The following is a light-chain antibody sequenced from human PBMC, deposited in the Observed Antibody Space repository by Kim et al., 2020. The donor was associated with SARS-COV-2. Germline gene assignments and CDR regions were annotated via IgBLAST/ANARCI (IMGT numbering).Light chain of an antibody. CDR2: DTS. J-gene: IGKJ4*01. Sequence: LSPGERATLSCRAGQSVSSHLAWYQHKAGQAPRLLIYDTSNRATGIPPRFSGSGSGTDFTLTISSLEPEDFAVYYCQQRSNWPLTFGGGTKVDIK. CDR3: QQRSNWPLT. V-gene: IGKV3-11*01. CDR1: QSVSSH.